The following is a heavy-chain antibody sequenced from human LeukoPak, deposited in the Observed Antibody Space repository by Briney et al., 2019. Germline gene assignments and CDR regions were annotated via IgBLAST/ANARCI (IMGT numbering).Heavy chain of an antibody. J-gene: IGHJ4*02. V-gene: IGHV3-21*05. CDR1: GFTFSSYG. D-gene: IGHD1-26*01. CDR2: ISSSSSYI. CDR3: ARDRGSYWYDY. Sequence: GGSLRLSCAASGFTFSSYGMTWVRQAPGKGLEWVSYISSSSSYIYYADSVKGRFTISRDNAKNSLYLQMNSLRAEDTAVYYCARDRGSYWYDYWGQGTLVTVSS.